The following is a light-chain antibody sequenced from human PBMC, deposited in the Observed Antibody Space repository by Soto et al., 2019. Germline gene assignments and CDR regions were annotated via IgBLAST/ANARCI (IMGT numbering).Light chain of an antibody. CDR1: SSDVGGYNY. CDR3: SSYTSSSSYV. J-gene: IGLJ1*01. CDR2: EVS. Sequence: ALTQPASVSGSLGQSITISCTGTSSDVGGYNYVSWYQQHPGKAPKLMIYEVSNRPSGVSNRFSGSKSGNAASLTISGLQAEDEADYYCSSYTSSSSYVFGAGTKVTVL. V-gene: IGLV2-14*01.